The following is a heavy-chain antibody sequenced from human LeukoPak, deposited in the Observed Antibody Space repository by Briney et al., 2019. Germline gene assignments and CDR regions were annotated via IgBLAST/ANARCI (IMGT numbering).Heavy chain of an antibody. CDR3: ASRRLLLMLYDAFDI. Sequence: SETLSLTCAVYGGSFSGYYWSWIRQPPGKGLEWIGEINHSGSTNYNPSLKSRVTISVDTSKNQFSLKLSSMTADDTALYYCASRRLLLMLYDAFDIWGQGTMVSVCS. CDR1: GGSFSGYY. CDR2: INHSGST. J-gene: IGHJ3*02. V-gene: IGHV4-34*01. D-gene: IGHD3-16*01.